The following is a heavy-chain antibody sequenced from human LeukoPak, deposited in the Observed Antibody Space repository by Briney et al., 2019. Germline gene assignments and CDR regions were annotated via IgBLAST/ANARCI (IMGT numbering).Heavy chain of an antibody. J-gene: IGHJ3*02. CDR3: ARDRFWSAPYMGSGYDAFDI. Sequence: GASVKVSCKASGYTFTSYYMHWVRQPPGQGLEWMGIINPSGGSTSYAQKFQGRVTMTRDTSTSTVYMELSSLSSEDTAVYYCARDRFWSAPYMGSGYDAFDIWGQGTMVTVSS. D-gene: IGHD3-3*01. CDR1: GYTFTSYY. CDR2: INPSGGST. V-gene: IGHV1-46*01.